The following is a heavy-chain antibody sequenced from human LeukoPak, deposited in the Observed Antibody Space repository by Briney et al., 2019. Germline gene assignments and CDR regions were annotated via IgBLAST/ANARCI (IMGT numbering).Heavy chain of an antibody. J-gene: IGHJ4*02. D-gene: IGHD2-15*01. CDR1: GGSISSGGYY. CDR3: ARVPHCSGGSCYVGGSIYFDY. V-gene: IGHV4-31*03. Sequence: SETLSLTYTASGGSISSGGYYWSWIRQHPGKGLEWIGYIYYSGSTYYNPSLKSRVTISVDTSKNQFPLKLSSVTAADTAVYYCARVPHCSGGSCYVGGSIYFDYWGQGTLVTVSS. CDR2: IYYSGST.